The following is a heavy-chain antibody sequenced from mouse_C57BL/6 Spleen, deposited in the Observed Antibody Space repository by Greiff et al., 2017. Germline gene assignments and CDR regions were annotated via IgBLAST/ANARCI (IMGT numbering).Heavy chain of an antibody. CDR2: IRLKSDNYAT. J-gene: IGHJ3*01. CDR3: TTYYYGSSYTFAY. D-gene: IGHD1-1*01. Sequence: EVMLVESGGGLVQPGGSMKLSCVASGFTFSNYWMNWVRQSPEKGLEWVAQIRLKSDNYATHYAESVKGRFTISRDDSKSSVYLQMNNLRAEDTGIYYCTTYYYGSSYTFAYWGQGTLVTVSA. CDR1: GFTFSNYW. V-gene: IGHV6-3*01.